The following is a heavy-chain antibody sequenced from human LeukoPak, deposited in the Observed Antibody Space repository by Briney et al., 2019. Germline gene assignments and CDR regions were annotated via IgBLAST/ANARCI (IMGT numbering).Heavy chain of an antibody. J-gene: IGHJ4*02. V-gene: IGHV4-38-2*02. Sequence: SETLSLTCTVSGYSMSSGYYWGWIRQPPERGLEWIGSMYHTGSTYYNPSLKSRVTISVDTSKNQFSLKLSSVTAADTAVYYCAGDTYYYDSRGYYPDYWDQGTLVTVSS. CDR1: GYSMSSGYY. D-gene: IGHD3-22*01. CDR3: AGDTYYYDSRGYYPDY. CDR2: MYHTGST.